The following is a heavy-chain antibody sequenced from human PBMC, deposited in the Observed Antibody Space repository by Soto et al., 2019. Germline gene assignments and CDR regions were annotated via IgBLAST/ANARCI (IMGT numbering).Heavy chain of an antibody. Sequence: GGSLRLSCAASGGPFSSYAMSWVRQAPGKGLEWVSAISGSGGSTDYVDSVKGRFTISRDNSKNTLYLQMNSLRAENTAVYYCAKLQAYSYGPGAYFDYWGQGTLVTSPQ. CDR3: AKLQAYSYGPGAYFDY. D-gene: IGHD5-18*01. CDR1: GGPFSSYA. J-gene: IGHJ4*02. V-gene: IGHV3-23*01. CDR2: ISGSGGST.